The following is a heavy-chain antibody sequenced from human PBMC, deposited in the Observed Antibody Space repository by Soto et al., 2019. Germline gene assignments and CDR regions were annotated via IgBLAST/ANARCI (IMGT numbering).Heavy chain of an antibody. D-gene: IGHD3-10*01. CDR2: IYYSGST. CDR1: GGSISSSSYY. CDR3: ARPAVRWFGELSGGSSAFDI. J-gene: IGHJ3*02. V-gene: IGHV4-39*01. Sequence: PSETLSLTCTVSGGSISSSSYYWSWIRQHPGKGLEWIGSIYYSGSTYYNPSLKSRVTISVDTSKNQFSLKLSSVTAADTAVYYCARPAVRWFGELSGGSSAFDIWGQGTMVTVSS.